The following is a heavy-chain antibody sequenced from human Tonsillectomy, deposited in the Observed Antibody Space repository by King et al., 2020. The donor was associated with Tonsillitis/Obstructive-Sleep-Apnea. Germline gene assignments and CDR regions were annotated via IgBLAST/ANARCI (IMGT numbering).Heavy chain of an antibody. CDR1: GGAFSSYA. D-gene: IGHD5-18*01. CDR2: IIPIFGTA. V-gene: IGHV1-69*01. J-gene: IGHJ5*02. Sequence: QLVQSGADVKKPGSSVKVSCKASGGAFSSYAISWGRQAPGQGLEWMGGIIPIFGTAKYAQKIQGRVTITADESTSTAYMELSSLRSEDTAVYYCARGGEGIQLWFNWFDPWGQGTLVTVSS. CDR3: ARGGEGIQLWFNWFDP.